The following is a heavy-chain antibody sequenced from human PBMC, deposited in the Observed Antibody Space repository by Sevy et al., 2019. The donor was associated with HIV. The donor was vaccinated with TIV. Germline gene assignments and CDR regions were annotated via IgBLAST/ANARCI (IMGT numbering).Heavy chain of an antibody. J-gene: IGHJ4*02. CDR1: IFTFSDYY. V-gene: IGHV3-11*01. CDR3: ARVRYNYGSYYFDY. D-gene: IGHD5-18*01. Sequence: GGSLRLSCAASIFTFSDYYMTWIRQAPGKGLECVSHIISGGSHIHYADSVKGRFTISRDNAKKSLYLQMNSLTAEDTAVYYCARVRYNYGSYYFDYWGQGTLVTVSS. CDR2: IISGGSHI.